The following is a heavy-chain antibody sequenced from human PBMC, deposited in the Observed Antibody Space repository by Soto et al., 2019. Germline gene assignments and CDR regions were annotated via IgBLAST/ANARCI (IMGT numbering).Heavy chain of an antibody. CDR1: GGSISSSGYS. Sequence: QLQLQESGSGLVKPSQTLSLTCAVSGGSISSSGYSWSWIRQPPGKGLEWIGYIYHSGSTYYNPSLKSRVTISVDRSKNQFSLKLSSVTAADTAVYYCARAIGWFGELLGGYYFDYWGQGTLVTVSS. J-gene: IGHJ4*02. CDR2: IYHSGST. CDR3: ARAIGWFGELLGGYYFDY. V-gene: IGHV4-30-2*01. D-gene: IGHD3-10*01.